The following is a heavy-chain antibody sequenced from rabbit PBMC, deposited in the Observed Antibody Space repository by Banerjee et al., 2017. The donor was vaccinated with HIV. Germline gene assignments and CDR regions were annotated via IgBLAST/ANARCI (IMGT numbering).Heavy chain of an antibody. CDR3: ARELGDYYGMDL. V-gene: IGHV1S45*01. D-gene: IGHD2-1*01. Sequence: QEQLEESGGGLVQPGGTLTLTCTASGFSFSSSYWICWVRQAPGKGLEWIGCIKTTSGSTYYATWAKGRFTISKTSSTTLTLQMTSLTVADTATYFCARELGDYYGMDLWGQGTLVTVS. CDR1: GFSFSSSYW. J-gene: IGHJ3*01. CDR2: IKTTSGST.